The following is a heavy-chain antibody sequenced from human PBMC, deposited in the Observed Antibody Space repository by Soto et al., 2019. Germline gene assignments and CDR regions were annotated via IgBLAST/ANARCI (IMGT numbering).Heavy chain of an antibody. Sequence: ASVKVSCKASGYTFTSYYMHWVRQAPGQGLEWMGIINPSGGSTSYAQKFQGRVTMTRDTSTSTVYMELSSLRSEDAAVYYCARSVGYCSSTSCLPGGMDVWGQGTTVTVSS. J-gene: IGHJ6*02. CDR1: GYTFTSYY. CDR2: INPSGGST. CDR3: ARSVGYCSSTSCLPGGMDV. D-gene: IGHD2-2*01. V-gene: IGHV1-46*01.